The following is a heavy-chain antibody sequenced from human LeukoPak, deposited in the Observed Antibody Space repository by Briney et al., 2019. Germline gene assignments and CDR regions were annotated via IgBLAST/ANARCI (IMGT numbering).Heavy chain of an antibody. CDR3: ARSATQYFFDY. CDR2: IRTYNGNT. J-gene: IGHJ4*02. Sequence: ASVKVSCKASGYITWVRQAPGQGLEWMGWIRTYNGNTKCEQNLQGRVTMTTDTSTRTVYMDLKSLRSDDTAVYYCARSATQYFFDYWGQGTLVTVSS. CDR1: GY. V-gene: IGHV1-18*01. D-gene: IGHD3-3*01.